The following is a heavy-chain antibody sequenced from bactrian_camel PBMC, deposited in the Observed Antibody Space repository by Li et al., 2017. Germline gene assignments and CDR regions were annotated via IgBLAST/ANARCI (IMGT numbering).Heavy chain of an antibody. D-gene: IGHD2*01. J-gene: IGHJ4*01. CDR2: ISSGGGST. CDR1: GYGGAC. V-gene: IGHV3S1*01. Sequence: HVQLVESGGGSVQAGGSLRLACAHSGYGGACMTWFRQIPGKEREGVAAISSGGGSTYYADFVKGRFTISQDNAKNTLYLQMTSLKPEDTAVYYCAAGPEYCSGGYCYHNYWGQGTQVTVS. CDR3: AAGPEYCSGGYCYHNY.